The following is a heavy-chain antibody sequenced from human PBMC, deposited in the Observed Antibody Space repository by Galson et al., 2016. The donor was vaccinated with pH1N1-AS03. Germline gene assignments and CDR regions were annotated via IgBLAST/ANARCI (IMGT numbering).Heavy chain of an antibody. Sequence: SLRLSCAVSGFPLSSSPMSWVRQAPGKGLEWVSTISNFGETTNYSDSVKGRFTVSRDNSKNTLYLQMSSLRAEDTAVYYCATDCYYDVDLTNWYFDVWGRGTLVTVSS. CDR2: ISNFGETT. CDR3: ATDCYYDVDLTNWYFDV. D-gene: IGHD3-10*02. V-gene: IGHV3-23*01. J-gene: IGHJ2*01. CDR1: GFPLSSSP.